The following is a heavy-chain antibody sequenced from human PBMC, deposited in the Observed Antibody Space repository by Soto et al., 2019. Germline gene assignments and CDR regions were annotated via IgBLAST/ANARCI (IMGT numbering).Heavy chain of an antibody. CDR3: ATNAY. CDR1: GFRFRDAW. J-gene: IGHJ4*02. Sequence: PGGSLRLSCAASGFRFRDAWMSWVRQAPGKGLEWVAKIKKDGSEKYYVDSVRGRFTISRDNAKNSLFLQMNFLRDDDTAVYYCATNAYWGQGSLVTVSS. CDR2: IKKDGSEK. V-gene: IGHV3-7*01.